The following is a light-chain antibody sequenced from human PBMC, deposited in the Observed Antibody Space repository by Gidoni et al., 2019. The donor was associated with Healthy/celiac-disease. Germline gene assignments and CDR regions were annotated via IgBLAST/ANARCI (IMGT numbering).Light chain of an antibody. Sequence: EIVMTQPPATLSVSPGESATLSCRASQSLSSNLAWYQQKPGQAPRPLNYGASTRATGIPAMFSGSGSGTKLTLTISSMRSEDFAVYYCQRYNNWTPWTFGRGTKVEIK. CDR3: QRYNNWTPWT. CDR2: GAS. J-gene: IGKJ1*01. V-gene: IGKV3-15*01. CDR1: QSLSSN.